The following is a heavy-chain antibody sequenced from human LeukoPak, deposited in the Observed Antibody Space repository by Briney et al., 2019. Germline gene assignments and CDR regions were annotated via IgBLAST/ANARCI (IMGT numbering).Heavy chain of an antibody. CDR2: ISYDGSNK. CDR1: GFTFSSYG. Sequence: PGGSLRLSCAASGFTFSSYGMHWVRQAPGKGLEWVAVISYDGSNKYYADSVKGRFTISRDNSKNTLYLQMNSLRAEDTAVYYCAKLLGGSYSYWGQGTLVTVSS. V-gene: IGHV3-30*18. D-gene: IGHD1-26*01. J-gene: IGHJ4*02. CDR3: AKLLGGSYSY.